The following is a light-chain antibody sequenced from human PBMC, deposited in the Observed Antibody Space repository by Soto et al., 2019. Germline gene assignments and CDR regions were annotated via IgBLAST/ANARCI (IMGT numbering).Light chain of an antibody. J-gene: IGKJ5*01. CDR3: QQYDNSPIT. Sequence: DIVLTPSPGILSLSPGERASLSCGASQSISSSFLAWYQQKPGQAPRLLIYGASSRATGIPDRFSGTGSETDFTLTISRLEPEDFAVYYCQQYDNSPITFGQGTRLEIK. CDR2: GAS. CDR1: QSISSSF. V-gene: IGKV3-20*01.